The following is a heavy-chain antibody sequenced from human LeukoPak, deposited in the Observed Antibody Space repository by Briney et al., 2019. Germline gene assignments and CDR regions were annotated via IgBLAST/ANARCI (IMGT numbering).Heavy chain of an antibody. CDR3: ARDRRDYAYNWFDP. J-gene: IGHJ5*02. V-gene: IGHV4-31*03. Sequence: PSRTLSLTCTVSGGSISSCGYYWSWIRQHPGNGLEWIGYIYYSGSTYYNPSLKSRVTISVDTSKNQFSLKLSSVTAADTAVYYCARDRRDYAYNWFDPWGQGTLVTVSS. D-gene: IGHD4-17*01. CDR2: IYYSGST. CDR1: GGSISSCGYY.